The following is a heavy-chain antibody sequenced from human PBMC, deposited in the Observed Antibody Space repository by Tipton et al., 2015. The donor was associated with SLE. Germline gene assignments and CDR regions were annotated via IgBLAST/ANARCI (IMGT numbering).Heavy chain of an antibody. CDR2: IYTSGGT. Sequence: TLSLTCTVSGGSISSHYWSWIRQPPGKGLEWIGRIYTSGGTNYNPSLKSRVTMSVDTSKNQFSLKLSSVTAADTAVYYCARDHPVAGPFDYWGQGTLVTVSS. J-gene: IGHJ4*02. D-gene: IGHD6-19*01. V-gene: IGHV4-4*07. CDR3: ARDHPVAGPFDY. CDR1: GGSISSHY.